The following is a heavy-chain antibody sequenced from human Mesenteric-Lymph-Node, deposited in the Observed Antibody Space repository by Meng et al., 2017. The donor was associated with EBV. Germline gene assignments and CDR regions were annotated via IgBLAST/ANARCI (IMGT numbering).Heavy chain of an antibody. CDR3: ARGPNYWYFDL. CDR1: GGSFSGYY. J-gene: IGHJ2*01. Sequence: QVPRKQLGEGLFTPSEPLSLPCAVYGGSFSGYYWSWIRQPPGKGLEWIGEINHSGSTNYNPSLKSRVTISVDTSKNQFSLKLSSVTAADTAVYYCARGPNYWYFDLWGRGTLVTVSS. CDR2: INHSGST. V-gene: IGHV4-34*01.